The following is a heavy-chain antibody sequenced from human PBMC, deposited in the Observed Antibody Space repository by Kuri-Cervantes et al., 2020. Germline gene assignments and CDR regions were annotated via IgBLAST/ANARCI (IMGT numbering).Heavy chain of an antibody. Sequence: GGSLRLSCAASRFTFNSYIIYWVRQPPGKGMEWVSSISSSSKAIYYADSVKGRFTISRDNAQNSLYLQMNSLRAEDSAVYYCASRGCSNGVCQFDYWGQGTLVTVSS. D-gene: IGHD2-8*01. CDR2: ISSSSKAI. CDR1: RFTFNSYI. J-gene: IGHJ4*02. CDR3: ASRGCSNGVCQFDY. V-gene: IGHV3-21*06.